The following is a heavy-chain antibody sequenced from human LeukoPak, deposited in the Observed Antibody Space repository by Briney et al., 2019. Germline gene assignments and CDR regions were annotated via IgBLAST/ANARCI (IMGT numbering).Heavy chain of an antibody. J-gene: IGHJ3*02. CDR3: ARYGGQGAFDI. CDR2: IKQDGSEK. D-gene: IGHD4/OR15-4a*01. CDR1: GFTFSSYW. V-gene: IGHV3-7*01. Sequence: GGSLRLSCAASGFTFSSYWMSWVRQAPGKGLEWVADIKQDGSEKYYVDSVKGRFTISRDNAKNSLYLQMNSLRAEDTAVYYCARYGGQGAFDIWGQGTMVTVSS.